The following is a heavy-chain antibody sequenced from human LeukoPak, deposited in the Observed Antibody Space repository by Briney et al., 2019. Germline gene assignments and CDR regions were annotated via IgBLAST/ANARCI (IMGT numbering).Heavy chain of an antibody. V-gene: IGHV3-23*01. CDR3: ANTPVNIPVSQGLDY. D-gene: IGHD6-19*01. CDR2: ISGGGGST. CDR1: GFTFSRHA. Sequence: GGSLRLSCAASGFTFSRHAMNWVRQAPGKGLEWVSGISGGGGSTYYAESVKGRFTISRENSKNTLYMQMNSLRAEDTALYYCANTPVNIPVSQGLDYWGQGTLVTVSS. J-gene: IGHJ4*02.